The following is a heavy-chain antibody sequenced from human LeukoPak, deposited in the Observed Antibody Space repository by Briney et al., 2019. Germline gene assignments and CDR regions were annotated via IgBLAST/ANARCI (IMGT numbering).Heavy chain of an antibody. D-gene: IGHD6-13*01. Sequence: SQTLSLTCTVSGGSINSGGYYWSWIRQPPGKGLEWIGEINHSGSTNYNPSLKSRVTISVDTSKNQFSLKLSSVTAADTAVYYCASHSWYGQLFDYWGRGTLVTVSS. J-gene: IGHJ4*02. CDR1: GGSINSGGYY. CDR2: INHSGST. CDR3: ASHSWYGQLFDY. V-gene: IGHV4-30-2*01.